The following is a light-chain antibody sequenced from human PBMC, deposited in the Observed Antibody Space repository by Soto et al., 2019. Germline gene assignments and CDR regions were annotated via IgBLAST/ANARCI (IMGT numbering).Light chain of an antibody. Sequence: EIALTQSPGPLSLSPGERATLSCRASQTVSSSYLAWYQQKPGQAPRILIFDASSRPTCIPDRFSGSGSGTDLTLTISSLEHEDFGVYYCHQYGSSPITFGPGTKVDIK. CDR1: QTVSSSY. J-gene: IGKJ3*01. V-gene: IGKV3-20*01. CDR2: DAS. CDR3: HQYGSSPIT.